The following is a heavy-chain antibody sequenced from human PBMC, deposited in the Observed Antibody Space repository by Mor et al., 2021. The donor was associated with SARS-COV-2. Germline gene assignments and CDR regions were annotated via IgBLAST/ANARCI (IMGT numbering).Heavy chain of an antibody. J-gene: IGHJ4*02. CDR2: MTPNSGDT. Sequence: MTPNSGDTAFAQKFQGRVTMTRNTSITTAYMELSSLRSEDTAVYYCAVSSSWTRRFDYWGQGTLVTVSS. CDR3: AVSSSWTRRFDY. V-gene: IGHV1-8*01. D-gene: IGHD6-13*01.